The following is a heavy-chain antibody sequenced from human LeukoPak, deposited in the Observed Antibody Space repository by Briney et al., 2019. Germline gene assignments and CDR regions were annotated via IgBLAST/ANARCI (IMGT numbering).Heavy chain of an antibody. CDR3: ARVSIATRLVDY. CDR1: GYTFTGYY. D-gene: IGHD6-6*01. J-gene: IGHJ4*02. Sequence: ASVKVSCKASGYTFTGYYMHWVRQAPGQGLEWMGWINPNSGGTNYAQKFQGRVTMTRDTSISTAYMELSRLRSDDTAVYYCARVSIATRLVDYWGQGTLVTVSS. CDR2: INPNSGGT. V-gene: IGHV1-2*02.